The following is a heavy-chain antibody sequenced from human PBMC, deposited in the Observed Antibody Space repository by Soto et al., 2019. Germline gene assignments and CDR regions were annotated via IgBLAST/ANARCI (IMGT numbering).Heavy chain of an antibody. D-gene: IGHD6-13*01. CDR3: AREIAAAGRCLEY. CDR2: ISYDGSNK. V-gene: IGHV3-30-3*01. Sequence: PGGSLRLSCAASGFTFSSYAMHWVRQAPGKGLEWVAVISYDGSNKYYADSVKGRFTISRDNSKNTLYLQMNSLRAEDTAVYYCAREIAAAGRCLEYWGQGTLVTVSS. CDR1: GFTFSSYA. J-gene: IGHJ4*02.